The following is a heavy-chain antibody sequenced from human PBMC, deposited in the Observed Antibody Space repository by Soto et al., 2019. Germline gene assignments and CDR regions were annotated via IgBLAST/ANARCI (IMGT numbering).Heavy chain of an antibody. V-gene: IGHV1-18*01. CDR1: GYTFTSYG. Sequence: GASVKVSCKASGYTFTSYGVSWVRQAPGQGLEWMGWISAYNGNTNYAQKLQGRVTMTTDTSTSTAYMELRSLRSDDTAVYYCARDKRYYGSGSPHYWGQGTLVTVSS. CDR2: ISAYNGNT. CDR3: ARDKRYYGSGSPHY. J-gene: IGHJ4*02. D-gene: IGHD3-10*01.